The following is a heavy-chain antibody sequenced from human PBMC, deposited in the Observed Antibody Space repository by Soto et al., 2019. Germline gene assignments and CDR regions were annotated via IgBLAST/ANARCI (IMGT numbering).Heavy chain of an antibody. CDR1: GFTFSSYA. Sequence: GGSLRLSCSASGFTFSSYAMHWVRQAPGTGLEYVSAISSNGGSTYYADSVKGRFTISRDNSKNTLYLQMSSLRAEDTAVYYCVTASFSYYYDSSGYPTWGQGTLVTVSS. CDR3: VTASFSYYYDSSGYPT. J-gene: IGHJ5*02. V-gene: IGHV3-64D*08. CDR2: ISSNGGST. D-gene: IGHD3-22*01.